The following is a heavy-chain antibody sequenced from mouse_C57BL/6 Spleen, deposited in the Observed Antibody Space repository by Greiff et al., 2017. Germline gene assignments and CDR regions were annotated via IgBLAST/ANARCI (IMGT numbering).Heavy chain of an antibody. D-gene: IGHD4-1*01. CDR3: ARVGLTGTGDY. Sequence: EVQLQQSGPELVKPGASVKISCKASGYSFTGYYMNWVKQSPEKSLEWIGEINPSTGGTTYNQTFKAKATLTVDKSSSTAYMQLKSLTSEDSAVCYCARVGLTGTGDYWGQGTTLTVSS. CDR2: INPSTGGT. CDR1: GYSFTGYY. V-gene: IGHV1-42*01. J-gene: IGHJ2*01.